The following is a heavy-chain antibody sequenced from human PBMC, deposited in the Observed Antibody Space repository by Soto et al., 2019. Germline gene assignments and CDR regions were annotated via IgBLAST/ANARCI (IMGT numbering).Heavy chain of an antibody. D-gene: IGHD3-22*01. CDR1: GGSISSGGYS. CDR3: AKNPGYYYDSTGYHFDY. J-gene: IGHJ4*02. CDR2: IYHSGST. V-gene: IGHV4-30-2*01. Sequence: SETLSLTCAVSGGSISSGGYSWSWIRQPLGKGLEWIGYIYHSGSTYYNPSLKSRVTISRDNSKNTLYLQMNSLRAEDTAVYYCAKNPGYYYDSTGYHFDYWGQGTLVTVSS.